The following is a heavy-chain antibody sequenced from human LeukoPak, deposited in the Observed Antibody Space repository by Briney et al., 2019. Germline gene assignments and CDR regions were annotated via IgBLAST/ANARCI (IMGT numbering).Heavy chain of an antibody. CDR2: IYHSGST. D-gene: IGHD3-16*01. J-gene: IGHJ4*02. Sequence: PSETLSLTCTVSGYSISSGYYWGWIRQPPGKGLEWIASIYHSGSTYYNPSLKSRATISVDTSKNQFSLKLSSVTAADTAVYYCARGSSYVPWGYWGQGTLVTVSS. CDR3: ARGSSYVPWGY. CDR1: GYSISSGYY. V-gene: IGHV4-38-2*02.